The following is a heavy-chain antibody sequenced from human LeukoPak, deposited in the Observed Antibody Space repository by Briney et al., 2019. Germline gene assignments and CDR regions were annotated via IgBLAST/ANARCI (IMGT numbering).Heavy chain of an antibody. CDR2: VHTTGST. V-gene: IGHV4-4*07. Sequence: SETLSLTCTVSGGSIRSYYWSWIRQPAGKGLEWIGRVHTTGSTNFNPSLRSRVSMSVDTSKNQFSLKLSFVTAADTAVYYCARGYSYGQDFDYWGQGTLVTVSS. J-gene: IGHJ4*02. CDR1: GGSIRSYY. CDR3: ARGYSYGQDFDY. D-gene: IGHD5-18*01.